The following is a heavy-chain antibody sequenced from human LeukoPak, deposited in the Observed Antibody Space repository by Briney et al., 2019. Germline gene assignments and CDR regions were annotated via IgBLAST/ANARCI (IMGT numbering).Heavy chain of an antibody. CDR3: ARHRDYDILTGYHRGVDFDP. V-gene: IGHV4-39*01. CDR1: SFTSYW. Sequence: SFTSYWIGWVRQMPGKGLEWIGSIYYSGSTYYNPSLKSRVTISVDTSKNQFSLKLSSVTAADTAVYYCARHRDYDILTGYHRGVDFDPWGQGTLVTVSS. D-gene: IGHD3-9*01. J-gene: IGHJ5*02. CDR2: IYYSGST.